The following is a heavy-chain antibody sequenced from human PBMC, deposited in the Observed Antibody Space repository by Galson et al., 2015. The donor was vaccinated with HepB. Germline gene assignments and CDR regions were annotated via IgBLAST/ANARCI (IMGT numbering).Heavy chain of an antibody. J-gene: IGHJ4*02. CDR3: ARGKYYDILTGSYQTLDY. Sequence: SLRLSCAASGFTFSSYAMHWVRQAPGKGLEWVAVISYDGSNKYYADSVKGRFTISRDNSKNTLYLQMNSLRAEDTAVYYCARGKYYDILTGSYQTLDYWGQGTLVTVSS. CDR1: GFTFSSYA. D-gene: IGHD3-9*01. CDR2: ISYDGSNK. V-gene: IGHV3-30*04.